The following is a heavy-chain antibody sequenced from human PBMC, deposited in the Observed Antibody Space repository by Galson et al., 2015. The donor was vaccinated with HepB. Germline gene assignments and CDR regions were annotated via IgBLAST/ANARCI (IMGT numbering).Heavy chain of an antibody. CDR3: ARGYSRSWYSGLGF. CDR2: IYSGGNT. J-gene: IGHJ4*02. CDR1: GFTVSSNY. V-gene: IGHV3-53*01. Sequence: SLRLSCAASGFTVSSNYMGWVRQAPGRGLECVSVIYSGGNTYYADSVRGRFIISRDNSKNTLYLQMNSLRVEDTAVYYCARGYSRSWYSGLGFWGQGTLVTVSS. D-gene: IGHD6-13*01.